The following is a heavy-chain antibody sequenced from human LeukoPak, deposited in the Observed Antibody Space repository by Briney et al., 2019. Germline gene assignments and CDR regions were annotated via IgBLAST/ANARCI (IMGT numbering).Heavy chain of an antibody. J-gene: IGHJ5*02. Sequence: PSETLSLTCTVSGGSISSYYWSWIRQPPGKGLEWIGYIYYSGSTNYNPSLKSRVTISVDTSKNQFSLKLRSVTAADTAVYYCARESGYDSGRNNWFDPWGQGTLVTVSS. D-gene: IGHD5-12*01. V-gene: IGHV4-59*01. CDR3: ARESGYDSGRNNWFDP. CDR1: GGSISSYY. CDR2: IYYSGST.